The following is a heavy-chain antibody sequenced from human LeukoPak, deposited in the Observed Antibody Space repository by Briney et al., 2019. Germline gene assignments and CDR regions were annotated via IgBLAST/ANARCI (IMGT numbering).Heavy chain of an antibody. CDR1: GITLSNYG. J-gene: IGHJ4*02. D-gene: IGHD5-24*01. V-gene: IGHV3-23*01. CDR2: ISDSGGRT. Sequence: GGSLRLSCGVSGITLSNYGMSWVRQAPGKGLEWVAGISDSGGRTNYADSVKGRFTISRDNSKNTLYLQMNSLRAEDTAVYYCAKDGEMATIAVPAEFDYWGQGTLVTVSS. CDR3: AKDGEMATIAVPAEFDY.